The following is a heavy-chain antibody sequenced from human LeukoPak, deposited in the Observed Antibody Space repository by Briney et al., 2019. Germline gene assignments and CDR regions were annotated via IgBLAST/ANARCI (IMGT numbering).Heavy chain of an antibody. CDR3: ARATLPAASDAFDI. CDR1: GGSISSGGYY. CDR2: IYHSGST. Sequence: SETLSLTCTVSGGSISSGGYYWSWIRQPPGKGLEWIGCIYHSGSTYYNPSLKSRVTISVDRSKNQFSLKLSSVTAADTAVYYCARATLPAASDAFDIWGQGTMVTVSS. V-gene: IGHV4-30-2*01. D-gene: IGHD2-2*01. J-gene: IGHJ3*02.